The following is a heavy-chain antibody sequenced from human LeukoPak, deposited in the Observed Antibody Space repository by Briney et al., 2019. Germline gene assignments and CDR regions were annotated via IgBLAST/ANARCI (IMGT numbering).Heavy chain of an antibody. CDR2: IYSGGGT. V-gene: IGHV3-66*02. D-gene: IGHD3-10*01. J-gene: IGHJ4*02. Sequence: GGSLRLSCAASGFTVSSNYMSWVRQAPGKGLEWVSVIYSGGGTYYADSVKGRFTISRDNSKNTLYLQMNSLRAEDTAVYYCARDKYYGSGSYAHFDYWGQGTLVTVSS. CDR3: ARDKYYGSGSYAHFDY. CDR1: GFTVSSNY.